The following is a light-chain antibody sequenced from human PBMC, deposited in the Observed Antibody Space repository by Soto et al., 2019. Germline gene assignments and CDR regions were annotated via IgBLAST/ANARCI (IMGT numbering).Light chain of an antibody. Sequence: QSVLTQPPSASGTPGQRVTISASGSSSNIGSNTVTWYQQLPGTAPKLLIYSTDERPSGVPDRFSGSKSGTSASLAISGLQSEDEADYYCATWDDSRNAYVFGPGTKVPS. CDR3: ATWDDSRNAYV. J-gene: IGLJ1*01. CDR1: SSNIGSNT. V-gene: IGLV1-44*01. CDR2: STD.